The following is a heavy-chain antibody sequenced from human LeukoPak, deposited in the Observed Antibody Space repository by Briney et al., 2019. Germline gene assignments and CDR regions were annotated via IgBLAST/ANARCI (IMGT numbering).Heavy chain of an antibody. J-gene: IGHJ4*02. CDR2: IYYSGST. D-gene: IGHD2-15*01. Sequence: PSETLSLTCTVSGGSISSGGDYYWNWIRQPPGKGLEWIGYIYYSGSTYYNPSLKSRVTISVDTSKKQFSLKLSSVTAADTAVYYCARVGVAAKSSRYFDYWGQGTLVTVSS. CDR3: ARVGVAAKSSRYFDY. V-gene: IGHV4-31*03. CDR1: GGSISSGGDYY.